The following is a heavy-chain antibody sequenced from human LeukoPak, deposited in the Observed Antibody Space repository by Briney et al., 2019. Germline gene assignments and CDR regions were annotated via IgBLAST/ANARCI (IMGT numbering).Heavy chain of an antibody. CDR2: TVGSRPDT. Sequence: GRSLRLSCAASGFPFSNFAMSWVRQTPGKGLEWVSATVGSRPDTYHADSVKGRFTVSRDNSRNTLYLQMNNLRIEDSAVYYCTKAPLMSCTGAFCYPFDSWGQGVLVTVSS. CDR1: GFPFSNFA. J-gene: IGHJ4*02. CDR3: TKAPLMSCTGAFCYPFDS. V-gene: IGHV3-23*01. D-gene: IGHD2-8*02.